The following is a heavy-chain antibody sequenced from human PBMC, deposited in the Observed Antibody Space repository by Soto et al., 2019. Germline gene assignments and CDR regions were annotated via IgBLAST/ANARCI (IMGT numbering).Heavy chain of an antibody. Sequence: ASVKVSCKASGYTFTDYYMHWVRQAPGQGLEWMGWINPNSGGTNSAQKFHGRVTMTRDTSISTAYMELSRLRSDDTAVYYCAKGYAYGSGSYLDYWGQGTLVTVSS. D-gene: IGHD3-10*01. V-gene: IGHV1-2*02. CDR2: INPNSGGT. CDR3: AKGYAYGSGSYLDY. CDR1: GYTFTDYY. J-gene: IGHJ4*02.